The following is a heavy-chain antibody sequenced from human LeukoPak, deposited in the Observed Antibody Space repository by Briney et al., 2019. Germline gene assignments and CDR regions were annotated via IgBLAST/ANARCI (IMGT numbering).Heavy chain of an antibody. Sequence: SGGSLRLSCAASRFTFSSYGMHWVRQAPGKGLEWVSSISSSSSYIYYADSVKGRFTISRDNAKNSLYLQMNSLRAEDTAVYYCTAGTSFDYWGQGTLVTVSS. V-gene: IGHV3-21*04. CDR1: RFTFSSYG. J-gene: IGHJ4*02. D-gene: IGHD6-13*01. CDR2: ISSSSSYI. CDR3: TAGTSFDY.